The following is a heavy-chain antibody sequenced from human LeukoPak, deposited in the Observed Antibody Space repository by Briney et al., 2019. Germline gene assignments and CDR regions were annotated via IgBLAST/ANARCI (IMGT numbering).Heavy chain of an antibody. J-gene: IGHJ4*02. CDR2: LSGSGYNT. V-gene: IGHV3-23*01. D-gene: IGHD3-10*01. CDR1: GFTFSSHA. CDR3: ANSIGGSGSYYAFEH. Sequence: GGSLRLSCAASGFTFSSHALSWLRQAPGKGLEWVSSLSGSGYNTYYADSVKGRFTISRDNANNSLYLQMNSPRAEDTAMYYCANSIGGSGSYYAFEHWGQGNLVTVSS.